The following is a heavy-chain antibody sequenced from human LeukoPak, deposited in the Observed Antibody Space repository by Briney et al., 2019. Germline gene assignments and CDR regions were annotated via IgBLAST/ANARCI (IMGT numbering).Heavy chain of an antibody. D-gene: IGHD6-19*01. CDR3: AKEAVAGSYYGMDV. CDR1: GFTLSSYA. V-gene: IGHV3-23*01. Sequence: GGSLRLSCVASGFTLSSYAMSWVRQAPGKGLEWVSAISGSGGSTYYADSVQGRFTISRDNPKNTLYLQMNSLRAEDTAVYYCAKEAVAGSYYGMDVWGQGTTVTVSS. CDR2: ISGSGGST. J-gene: IGHJ6*02.